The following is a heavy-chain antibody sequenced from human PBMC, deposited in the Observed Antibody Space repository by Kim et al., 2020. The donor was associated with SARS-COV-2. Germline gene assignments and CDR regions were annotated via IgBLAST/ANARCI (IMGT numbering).Heavy chain of an antibody. CDR2: IKQDGSEK. V-gene: IGHV3-7*01. D-gene: IGHD2-2*01. CDR3: VTDCDSPRCYGLGY. CDR1: RFTLSNYW. Sequence: GGSLRLSCASSRFTLSNYWMSWVRQTPGRGLEWVANIKQDGSEKYYGDSEKGRFTISRDNAKNSLYLQMNSLRVDDTAVYYCVTDCDSPRCYGLGYWGQGALVTVSS. J-gene: IGHJ4*02.